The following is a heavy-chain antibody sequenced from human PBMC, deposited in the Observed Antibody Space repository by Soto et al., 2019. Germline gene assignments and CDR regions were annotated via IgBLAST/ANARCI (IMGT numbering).Heavy chain of an antibody. Sequence: EVQLVESRGCLVQPGRSLTLSCAASGFTFSSFWMTWVRQAPGKGLEWVANIKQDGSAKNYVDSVEGRFTVSRDNAKNSLYLQMNSLRVEDTAVYYCVRSQSAAYHAWGQGTMVIVSS. CDR2: IKQDGSAK. V-gene: IGHV3-7*01. D-gene: IGHD3-3*01. CDR3: VRSQSAAYHA. J-gene: IGHJ3*01. CDR1: GFTFSSFW.